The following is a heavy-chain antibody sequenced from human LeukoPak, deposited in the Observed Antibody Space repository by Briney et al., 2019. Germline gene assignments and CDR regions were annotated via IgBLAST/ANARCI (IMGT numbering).Heavy chain of an antibody. V-gene: IGHV3-48*01. CDR2: ISSSSSTI. D-gene: IGHD2-2*01. J-gene: IGHJ4*02. CDR1: GFTFSSYS. CDR3: ARVGCSSTSCSLIDY. Sequence: PGGSLRLSCAASGFTFSSYSMNWVRQAPGEGLEWVSYISSSSSTIYYADSVKGRFTISRDNAKNSLYLQMNSLRAEDTAVYYCARVGCSSTSCSLIDYWGQGTLVTVSS.